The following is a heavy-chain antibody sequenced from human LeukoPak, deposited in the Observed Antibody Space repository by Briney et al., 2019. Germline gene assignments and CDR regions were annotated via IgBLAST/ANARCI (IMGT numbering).Heavy chain of an antibody. V-gene: IGHV4-34*01. CDR1: GGSFSGYY. J-gene: IGHJ4*02. D-gene: IGHD3-3*01. Sequence: SETLSLTCAVYGGSFSGYYWSWIRQPPGMGLEWIGEINHSGSTNYNPSLKSRVTISVDTSKNQFSLKLSSVTAADTAVYYCARVEESGSGYDYWGQGTLVTVSS. CDR2: INHSGST. CDR3: ARVEESGSGYDY.